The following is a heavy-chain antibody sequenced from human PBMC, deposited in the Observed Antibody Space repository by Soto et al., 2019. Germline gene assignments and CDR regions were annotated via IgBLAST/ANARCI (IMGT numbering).Heavy chain of an antibody. CDR2: IYYSGST. D-gene: IGHD3-10*01. CDR3: ASSHMVLGVSGRSFDY. V-gene: IGHV4-31*03. CDR1: GGSISSGGYY. Sequence: SETLSLTCTVSGGSISSGGYYWSWIRQHPGKGLEWIGYIYYSGSTYYNPSLKSRVTISVDTSKNQFSLKLSSVTAADTAVYYCASSHMVLGVSGRSFDYWGQGTLVTVSS. J-gene: IGHJ4*02.